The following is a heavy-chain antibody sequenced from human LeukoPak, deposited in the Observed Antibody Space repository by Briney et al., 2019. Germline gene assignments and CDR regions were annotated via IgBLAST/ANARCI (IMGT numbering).Heavy chain of an antibody. CDR1: GFTFSSYG. CDR3: ATLGTGHRYYYYYMDV. J-gene: IGHJ6*03. V-gene: IGHV3-30*02. D-gene: IGHD3/OR15-3a*01. CDR2: IRYDGSNK. Sequence: GGSLRLSCAASGFTFSSYGMHWVRQAPGKGLEWVAFIRYDGSNKYYADSVKGRFTISRDNSKNTLYLQMNSLRAEDTAVYYCATLGTGHRYYYYYMDVWGEGTTVTISS.